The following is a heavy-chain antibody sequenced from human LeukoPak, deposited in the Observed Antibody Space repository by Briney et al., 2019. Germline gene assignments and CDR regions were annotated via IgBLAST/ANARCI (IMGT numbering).Heavy chain of an antibody. Sequence: PGGSLRLSCAASGFTFNNYAMSWVRQAPGKGPEWLSAISGSGGSTYYADSVKGRFTISRDNSKNTLYLQMNSLRAEDTAVYYCAKGITIFGADDYWGQGTLVTVSS. D-gene: IGHD3-3*01. CDR1: GFTFNNYA. V-gene: IGHV3-23*01. CDR3: AKGITIFGADDY. J-gene: IGHJ4*02. CDR2: ISGSGGST.